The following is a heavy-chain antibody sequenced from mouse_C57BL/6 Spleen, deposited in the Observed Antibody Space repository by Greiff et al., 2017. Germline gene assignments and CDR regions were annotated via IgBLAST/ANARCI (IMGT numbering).Heavy chain of an antibody. CDR2: IWSDGST. CDR1: GFSLTSYG. V-gene: IGHV2-6-1*01. J-gene: IGHJ4*01. CDR3: ARHGGKGFYAMDY. Sequence: QVQLQQSGPGLVAPSQSLSITCTVSGFSLTSYGVHWVRQPPGKGLEWLVVIWSDGSTTYNSALKSRLSISKDNSKSQVFLKMNSLQTDDTAMYYCARHGGKGFYAMDYWGQGTSVTVSS.